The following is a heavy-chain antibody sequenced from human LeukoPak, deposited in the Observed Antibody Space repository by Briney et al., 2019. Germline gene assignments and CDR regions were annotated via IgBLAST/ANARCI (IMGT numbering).Heavy chain of an antibody. J-gene: IGHJ6*03. Sequence: GGSLRLSCAASGFAFSSYSMNWVRQAPGKGLEWVSSISSSSSYIYYADSVKGRFSISRDNAQNSLYLQMNSLRAEDTAVYYCARVGGGGSGTYYMDVWGKGTTVTVPS. CDR1: GFAFSSYS. D-gene: IGHD3-10*01. CDR2: ISSSSSYI. CDR3: ARVGGGGSGTYYMDV. V-gene: IGHV3-21*01.